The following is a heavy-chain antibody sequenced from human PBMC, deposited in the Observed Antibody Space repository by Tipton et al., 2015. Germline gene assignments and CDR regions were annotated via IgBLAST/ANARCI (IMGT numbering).Heavy chain of an antibody. CDR1: GGSISSSSYY. CDR2: LYFSGST. Sequence: TLSLTCTVSGGSISSSSYYWAWIRQPPGKGLEWIGSLYFSGSTYYNPSLKSRATISIDRFKNQFSLKLTSVTAADTAVYYCACQDYDSLTRDYQTVDYWGQGTLVTVSS. J-gene: IGHJ4*02. V-gene: IGHV4-39*01. CDR3: ACQDYDSLTRDYQTVDY. D-gene: IGHD3-9*01.